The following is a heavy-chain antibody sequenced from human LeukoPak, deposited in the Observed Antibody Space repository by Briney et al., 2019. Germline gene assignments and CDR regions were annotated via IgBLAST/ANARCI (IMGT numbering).Heavy chain of an antibody. Sequence: PSETLSLTCAVYGGSFTDYSWSWIRQPPGKGLEWIGEINHIGTTKYKPSLNSRVTISIDTSKNQFSLTLSSVTAADTAVYYCARDGDTAVAGTGGFDYWGQGTLVTVSS. J-gene: IGHJ4*02. CDR3: ARDGDTAVAGTGGFDY. CDR2: INHIGTT. CDR1: GGSFTDYS. D-gene: IGHD6-19*01. V-gene: IGHV4-34*01.